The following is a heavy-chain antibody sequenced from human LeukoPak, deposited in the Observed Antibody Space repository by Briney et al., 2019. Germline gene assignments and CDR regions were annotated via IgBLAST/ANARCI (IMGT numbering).Heavy chain of an antibody. D-gene: IGHD2-2*01. Sequence: SETLSLTCAVYGGSFSGYYWSWIRQPPGKGLEWIGEINHSGSTNYNPSLKSRVTISVDTSKNQFSLKLSSVTAADTAVYYCARGCPWGYCSSTSCYPYHYYYYMDVWGKGTTVTVSS. J-gene: IGHJ6*03. V-gene: IGHV4-34*01. CDR2: INHSGST. CDR1: GGSFSGYY. CDR3: ARGCPWGYCSSTSCYPYHYYYYMDV.